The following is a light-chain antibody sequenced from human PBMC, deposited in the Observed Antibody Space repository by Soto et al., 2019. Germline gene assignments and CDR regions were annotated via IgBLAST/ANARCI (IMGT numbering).Light chain of an antibody. CDR1: QSVSNN. J-gene: IGKJ1*01. CDR3: QQYNNWPPWT. CDR2: GAS. V-gene: IGKV3D-15*01. Sequence: EIVLTQSPGILSLSPGERATLSCRASQSVSNNYLAWYQQKPGQAPRLLIYGASNRATGIPARFSGSGSGTEFTLTISSLQSEDFAVYYCQQYNNWPPWTFGQGTKVDIK.